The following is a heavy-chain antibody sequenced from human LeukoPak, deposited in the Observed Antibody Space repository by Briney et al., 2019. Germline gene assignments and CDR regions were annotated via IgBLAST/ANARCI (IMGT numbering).Heavy chain of an antibody. CDR3: AAAGDDYGDYAT. J-gene: IGHJ5*02. CDR1: GFTFTSSA. D-gene: IGHD4-17*01. Sequence: SVKVSCKASGFTFTSSAMQWVRQARGQRLEWIGWIVVGIGNTNYAQKFQERVTITRDMSTSTAYMELSSLRSEDTAVYYCAAAGDDYGDYATWGQGTLVTVSS. CDR2: IVVGIGNT. V-gene: IGHV1-58*02.